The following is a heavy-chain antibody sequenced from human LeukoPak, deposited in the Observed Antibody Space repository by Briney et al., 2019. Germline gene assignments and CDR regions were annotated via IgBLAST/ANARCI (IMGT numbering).Heavy chain of an antibody. CDR3: ARGYYDSSGYYRNRIDY. V-gene: IGHV3-23*01. CDR2: ISGSGGST. J-gene: IGHJ4*02. D-gene: IGHD3-22*01. Sequence: GGSLRLSCAASAFTFSSYAMSWVRQAPGKGLEWVSAISGSGGSTYYADSVKGRFTISRDNSKNTLYLQMNSLRAEDTAVYYCARGYYDSSGYYRNRIDYWGQGTLVTVSS. CDR1: AFTFSSYA.